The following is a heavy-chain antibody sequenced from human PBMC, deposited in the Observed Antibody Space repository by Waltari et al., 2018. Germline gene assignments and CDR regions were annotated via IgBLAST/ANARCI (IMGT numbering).Heavy chain of an antibody. CDR3: ARDRLGYCSSTSCYAGWFDP. Sequence: QVQLVQSGAEVKKPGSSVKVSCKASGGTFSSYAISWVRQAPGQGLEWMGGIIPIFGTANYAQKFQGRVTITADESTSTAYMELSSLRSEDTAVYYCARDRLGYCSSTSCYAGWFDPWGQGTLVTVSS. CDR2: IIPIFGTA. CDR1: GGTFSSYA. V-gene: IGHV1-69*13. D-gene: IGHD2-2*01. J-gene: IGHJ5*02.